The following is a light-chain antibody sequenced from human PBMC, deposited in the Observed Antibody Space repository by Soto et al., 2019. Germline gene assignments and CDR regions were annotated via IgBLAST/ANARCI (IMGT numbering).Light chain of an antibody. CDR1: QSVSSY. J-gene: IGKJ3*01. Sequence: EIVLTQSPATLSLSPGERATISCRASQSVSSYLAWYQQKPGQAPRLLIYDTSKRASGIPARFSGSGSGTEYILPTSSRRHEDFVASYCRQRTNWHRPCTFGHGTKVDIK. CDR2: DTS. CDR3: RQRTNWHRPCT. V-gene: IGKV3-11*01.